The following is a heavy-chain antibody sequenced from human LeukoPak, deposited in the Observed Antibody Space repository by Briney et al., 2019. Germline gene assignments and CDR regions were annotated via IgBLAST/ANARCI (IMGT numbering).Heavy chain of an antibody. CDR3: ARDVQYYYDGNNWFDP. CDR1: GGSISSYY. V-gene: IGHV4-4*09. Sequence: SETLSLTCTVSGGSISSYYWSWIRQPPGKGLEWIGYIYTSGSTNYNPSLKSRVTISVDTSKNQFSLKLSSVTAADTAVYFCARDVQYYYDGNNWFDPWGQGTLVTVSS. J-gene: IGHJ5*02. D-gene: IGHD3-22*01. CDR2: IYTSGST.